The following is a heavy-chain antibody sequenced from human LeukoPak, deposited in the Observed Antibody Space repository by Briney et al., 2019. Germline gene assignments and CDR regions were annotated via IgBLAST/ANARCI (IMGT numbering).Heavy chain of an antibody. Sequence: PSETLSLTCTVTGGSISSRDHYWSWIRQPPGQGLEWIGYIYYSGSTYYNPSLKSRVTISVDTSKNQFSLKLSSVTAADTAVYYCATSSSPGVDYWGQGTLVTVSS. V-gene: IGHV4-30-4*08. CDR1: GGSISSRDHY. CDR2: IYYSGST. CDR3: ATSSSPGVDY. J-gene: IGHJ4*02.